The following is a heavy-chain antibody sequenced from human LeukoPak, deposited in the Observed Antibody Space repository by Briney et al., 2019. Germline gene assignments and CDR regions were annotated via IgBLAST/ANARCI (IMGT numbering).Heavy chain of an antibody. D-gene: IGHD3-3*01. CDR3: ARVRSGAFDI. CDR1: GFTFSSYA. CDR2: ISYDGSNK. J-gene: IGHJ3*02. V-gene: IGHV3-30*14. Sequence: GRSLRLSCAASGFTFSSYAMHWVRQAPGKGLEWVAVISYDGSNKYYADSVKGRFTISRDNSKNTLYLQMNGLRAEDTAVYYCARVRSGAFDIWGQGTMVTVSS.